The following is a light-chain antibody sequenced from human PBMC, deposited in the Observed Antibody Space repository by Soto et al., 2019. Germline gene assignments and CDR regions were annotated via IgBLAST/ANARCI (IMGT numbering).Light chain of an antibody. CDR1: LTVNTN. CDR2: GAS. CDR3: QQYNNRWK. J-gene: IGKJ1*01. V-gene: IGKV3-15*01. Sequence: IAMTHSPATLSVSPWEGATLSCRASLTVNTNLAWYQQKPGQAPRLLIYGASTRATGIPARFSGSGSGTEFTLTISSLQSEDVAVYYCQQYNNRWKFGLGTKVDIK.